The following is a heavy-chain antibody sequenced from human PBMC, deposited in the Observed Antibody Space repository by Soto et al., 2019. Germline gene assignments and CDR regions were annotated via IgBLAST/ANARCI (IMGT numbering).Heavy chain of an antibody. Sequence: PGGSLRLSCAASGFTFSSYAMSWVRQAPGKGLEWVSAISGSGGSTYYADSVKGRFTISRDNSKNTLYLQMNSLRAEDTAVYYCAKGRFLEWLPPPDVWGKGTTVTVSS. CDR1: GFTFSSYA. CDR2: ISGSGGST. V-gene: IGHV3-23*01. J-gene: IGHJ6*04. CDR3: AKGRFLEWLPPPDV. D-gene: IGHD3-3*01.